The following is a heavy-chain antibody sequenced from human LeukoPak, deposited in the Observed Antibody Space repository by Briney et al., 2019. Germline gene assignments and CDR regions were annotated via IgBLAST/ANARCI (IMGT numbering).Heavy chain of an antibody. D-gene: IGHD2-15*01. CDR2: INSDGYST. CDR3: AKARYCSGGSCYSDY. J-gene: IGHJ4*02. CDR1: GFTLSSYW. V-gene: IGHV3-74*01. Sequence: PGGSLRLSCAASGFTLSSYWMHWVRQAPGKGLVWVSRINSDGYSTSYADSVKGRFTISRDNAKNTLYLQMNSLRVEDTSVYYCAKARYCSGGSCYSDYWGQGTLVTVSS.